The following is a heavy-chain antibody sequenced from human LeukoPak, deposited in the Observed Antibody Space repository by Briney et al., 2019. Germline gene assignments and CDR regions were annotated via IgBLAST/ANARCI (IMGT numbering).Heavy chain of an antibody. D-gene: IGHD3-22*01. CDR3: ARDNSSGYYPRFDP. CDR1: GGSISGGSYY. CDR2: IYIGEIA. J-gene: IGHJ5*02. V-gene: IGHV4-61*02. Sequence: SETLSLTCTVSGGSISGGSYYWTWIRQPAGKGLEWIGRIYIGEIASYNPSLKSRVTMSVDTSKNQFSLKLSSVTAADTAVYYCARDNSSGYYPRFDPWGQGTLVTVSS.